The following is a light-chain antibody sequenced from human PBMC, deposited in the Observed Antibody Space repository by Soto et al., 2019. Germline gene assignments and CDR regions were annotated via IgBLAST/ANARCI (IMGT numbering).Light chain of an antibody. Sequence: DVQMTQSPSSLSASVGDRVTITCRASQSISTYLNWYQQKPGKAPKLLIFGASSLQTGVPSRFSGSGSGTDFTLTISSLQPEDFATYYCQQSYSYLFTFGPGTKVDI. CDR3: QQSYSYLFT. J-gene: IGKJ3*01. CDR1: QSISTY. V-gene: IGKV1-39*01. CDR2: GAS.